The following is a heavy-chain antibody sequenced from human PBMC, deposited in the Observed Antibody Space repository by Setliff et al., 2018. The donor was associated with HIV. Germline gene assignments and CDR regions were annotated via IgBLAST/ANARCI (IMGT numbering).Heavy chain of an antibody. J-gene: IGHJ4*02. V-gene: IGHV4-59*08. CDR2: IYYSGST. Sequence: SETLSLTCTVSGGSISSHYWSWIRQPPGKGLEWIGYIYYSGSTYYIPSLKSRVTISVDTSKNQFSLKLTSVTAADTAVYYCARLKSASSYFGFDSWGQGTLVTVSS. CDR3: ARLKSASSYFGFDS. CDR1: GGSISSHY. D-gene: IGHD2-15*01.